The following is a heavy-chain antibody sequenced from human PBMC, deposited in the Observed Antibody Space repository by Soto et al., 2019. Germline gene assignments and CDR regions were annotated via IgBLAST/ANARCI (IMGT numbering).Heavy chain of an antibody. CDR1: GGSFSRYY. CDR3: ARKAVVVPAAPSYWFDP. Sequence: SETLSLTCAVYGGSFSRYYWSWIRQPPGKGLEWIGEINHSGSTNYNPSLKSRVTISVDTSKNQFSLKLSSVTAADTAVYYCARKAVVVPAAPSYWFDPWGQGTLVTVSS. D-gene: IGHD2-2*01. CDR2: INHSGST. V-gene: IGHV4-34*01. J-gene: IGHJ5*02.